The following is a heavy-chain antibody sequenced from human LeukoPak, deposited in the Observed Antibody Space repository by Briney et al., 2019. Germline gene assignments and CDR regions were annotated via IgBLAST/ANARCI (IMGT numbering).Heavy chain of an antibody. CDR2: IGAYNGNT. Sequence: ASVKVSCKASGYTFTSYGISWVRQAPGQGLEWMGWIGAYNGNTNYAQKLQGRVTMTTDTSTSTAYMGLRSLRSDDTAVYYCARDSQWLATHDAFDIWGQGTMVTVSS. CDR3: ARDSQWLATHDAFDI. D-gene: IGHD6-19*01. CDR1: GYTFTSYG. J-gene: IGHJ3*02. V-gene: IGHV1-18*01.